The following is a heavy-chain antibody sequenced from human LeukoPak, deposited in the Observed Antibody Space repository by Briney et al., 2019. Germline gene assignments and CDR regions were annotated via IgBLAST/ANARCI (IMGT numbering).Heavy chain of an antibody. CDR2: IGRTGRTT. D-gene: IGHD6-19*01. V-gene: IGHV3-23*01. CDR1: GFSSSSYA. J-gene: IGHJ4*02. Sequence: GGSLRLSCAASGFSSSSYAMSWVRQSPGKGLEWVSAIGRTGRTTYYADSVKGRFTISRDTSRNTFFLQMNSLRVEDTAVYYCAKEGSSGWDCDYWGQGTLVTVSS. CDR3: AKEGSSGWDCDY.